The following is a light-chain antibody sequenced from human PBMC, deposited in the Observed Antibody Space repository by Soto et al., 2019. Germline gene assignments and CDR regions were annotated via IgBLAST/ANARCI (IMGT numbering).Light chain of an antibody. J-gene: IGLJ1*01. CDR3: CSYAGIYSYV. CDR1: SSDVGGYNY. V-gene: IGLV2-11*01. Sequence: QSALTQPRSVSGSPGQSVTISCTGTSSDVGGYNYVSWYQQHPGKAPKVVVYDVTRRPSGVPDRFSGSKSANTASLTISGLQAEDEADYYCCSYAGIYSYVFGTGTKVTVL. CDR2: DVT.